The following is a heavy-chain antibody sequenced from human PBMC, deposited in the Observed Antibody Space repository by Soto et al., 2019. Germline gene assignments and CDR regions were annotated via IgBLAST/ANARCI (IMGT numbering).Heavy chain of an antibody. D-gene: IGHD2-8*01. V-gene: IGHV3-23*01. CDR1: GFTFSSYA. Sequence: GGSLRLSCAASGFTFSSYAMSWVRQAPGKGLEWVSAISGSGSSTYYADSVKGRFTISRDNSKNTLYLQMNSLRAEDTAVYYCAKDMGEYCTNGVCYRDAFDIWGQGTMVTVSS. J-gene: IGHJ3*02. CDR3: AKDMGEYCTNGVCYRDAFDI. CDR2: ISGSGSST.